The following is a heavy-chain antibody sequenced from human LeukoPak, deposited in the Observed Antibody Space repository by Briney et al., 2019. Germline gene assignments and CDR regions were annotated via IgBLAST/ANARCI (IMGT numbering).Heavy chain of an antibody. CDR1: GYTFTSYG. J-gene: IGHJ6*03. CDR2: IIPIFGTA. V-gene: IGHV1-69*13. Sequence: SVKVSCKASGYTFTSYGLSWVRRAPGQGLEWMGGIIPIFGTANYAQKFQGRVTITADESTSTAYMELSSLRSEDTAVYYCTTGYSSSWRYYYYYMDVWGKGTTVTISS. CDR3: TTGYSSSWRYYYYYMDV. D-gene: IGHD6-13*01.